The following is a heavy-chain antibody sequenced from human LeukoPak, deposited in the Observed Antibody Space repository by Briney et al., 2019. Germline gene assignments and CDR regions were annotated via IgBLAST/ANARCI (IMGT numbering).Heavy chain of an antibody. CDR3: AIMVVAAMDLVDC. D-gene: IGHD2-21*02. CDR1: GGTFSSYT. J-gene: IGHJ5*01. V-gene: IGHV1-69*02. Sequence: ASVKVSCKASGGTFSSYTISWGPQAPGQGLEWMGRIIPILVIANYAQKFQGRVTITADKSPSTAYMELSSVGTDDTDVYYWAIMVVAAMDLVDCGGKGPVVTVSA. CDR2: IIPILVIA.